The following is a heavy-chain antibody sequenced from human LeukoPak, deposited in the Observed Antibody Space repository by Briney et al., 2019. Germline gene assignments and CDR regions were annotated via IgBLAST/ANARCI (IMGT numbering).Heavy chain of an antibody. CDR3: ARDHVVDGLVFDY. J-gene: IGHJ4*02. V-gene: IGHV3-7*01. CDR2: INQDGSEK. CDR1: GFTFSSHW. D-gene: IGHD2-15*01. Sequence: PGGSLRLSCTASGFTFSSHWMSWVRQAPGKGLEWVANINQDGSEKYHVDSVKGRFTISRDNAKNSLYLQMNSLRAEDTAIYYCARDHVVDGLVFDYWGQGALVTVSS.